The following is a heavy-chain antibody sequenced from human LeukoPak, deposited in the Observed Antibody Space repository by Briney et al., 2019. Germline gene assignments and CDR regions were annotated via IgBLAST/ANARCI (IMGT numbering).Heavy chain of an antibody. V-gene: IGHV1-46*01. CDR1: SYTFTSYY. CDR3: ARGGVAAAGRPDNWFDP. CDR2: INPSGGST. Sequence: GASVKVSCKASSYTFTSYYMHWVRQAPGQGLEWMGIINPSGGSTSYAQKFQGRVTMTRDTSTSTVYMELSSLRSEDTAVYYCARGGVAAAGRPDNWFDPWGQGTLVTVSS. J-gene: IGHJ5*02. D-gene: IGHD6-13*01.